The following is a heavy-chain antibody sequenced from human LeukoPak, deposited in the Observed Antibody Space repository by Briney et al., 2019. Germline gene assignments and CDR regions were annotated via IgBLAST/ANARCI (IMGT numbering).Heavy chain of an antibody. D-gene: IGHD5-18*01. J-gene: IGHJ1*01. CDR1: GFTFDDYA. V-gene: IGHV3-9*01. CDR2: ISWNSGSI. Sequence: GRSLRLSCAASGFTFDDYAMHWVRQAPGKGLEWVSGISWNSGSIGYADSVKGRFTISRDNAKNSLYLQMYSLRAEDTALYYCARGRGYSYGYIREYFQHWGQGTLVTVSS. CDR3: ARGRGYSYGYIREYFQH.